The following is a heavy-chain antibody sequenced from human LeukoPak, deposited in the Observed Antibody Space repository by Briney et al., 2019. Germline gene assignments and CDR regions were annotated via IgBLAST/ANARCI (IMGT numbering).Heavy chain of an antibody. CDR3: ASSFYYDSRDY. V-gene: IGHV4-34*01. J-gene: IGHJ4*02. CDR1: GGSFSGYF. D-gene: IGHD3-22*01. CDR2: ITPSGST. Sequence: SETLSLTCVVYGGSFSGYFWSWIRQPPGKGLEWIGDITPSGSTNYSPSLKSRVSISIDTSKKKLSLTLTSVTAADSAVYYCASSFYYDSRDYWGQGTLVTVSS.